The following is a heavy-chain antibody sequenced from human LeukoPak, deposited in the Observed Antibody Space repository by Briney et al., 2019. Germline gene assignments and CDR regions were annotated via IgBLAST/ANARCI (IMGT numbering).Heavy chain of an antibody. D-gene: IGHD1-14*01. CDR1: GFTFSDYA. V-gene: IGHV3-23*01. Sequence: GGSLRLSCAASGFTFSDYAMSWVRQAPGTGLEWVSTISGSGGTTYYADSVKGGFTISRDNSKNTLYLQMNSLRPEDTAVYYCAKLHNLNCDYWGLGTLATVSS. CDR3: AKLHNLNCDY. CDR2: ISGSGGTT. J-gene: IGHJ4*02.